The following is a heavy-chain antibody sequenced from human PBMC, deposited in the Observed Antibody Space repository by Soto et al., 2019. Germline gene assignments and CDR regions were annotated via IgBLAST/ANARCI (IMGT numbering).Heavy chain of an antibody. CDR1: GFTFSSYA. CDR3: AKDTAGLRLRGSYFDY. V-gene: IGHV3-23*01. Sequence: EVQLLESGGGLVQPGGSLRLSCAASGFTFSSYAMSWLRQAPGKGLEWVSAISGSGGSTYYADSVKGRFTISRDNSKNTLYLQMNSLRDEDPAVYYCAKDTAGLRLRGSYFDYWGQGTLVTVSS. CDR2: ISGSGGST. D-gene: IGHD5-12*01. J-gene: IGHJ4*02.